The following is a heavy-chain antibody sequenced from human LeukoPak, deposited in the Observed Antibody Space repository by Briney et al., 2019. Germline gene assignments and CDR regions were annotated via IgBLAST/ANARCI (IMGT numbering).Heavy chain of an antibody. V-gene: IGHV3-48*03. CDR1: GFTFSSYE. J-gene: IGHJ6*03. CDR3: ARGVKGYSYGALYYYYYYYMDV. CDR2: ISSSGSTI. Sequence: GGSLRLSCAASGFTFSSYEMNWVRQAPGKGLEWVSYISSSGSTIYYADSMKGRFTISRDNAKNSLYLQMNSLRAEDTAVYYCARGVKGYSYGALYYYYYYYMDVWGKGTTVTISS. D-gene: IGHD5-18*01.